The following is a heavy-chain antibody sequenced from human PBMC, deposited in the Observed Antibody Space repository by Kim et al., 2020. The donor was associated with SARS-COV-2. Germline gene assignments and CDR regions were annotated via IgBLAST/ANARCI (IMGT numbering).Heavy chain of an antibody. CDR1: GFTFSNYA. J-gene: IGHJ4*02. CDR3: AKGYGGSFYSGINY. V-gene: IGHV3-23*01. D-gene: IGHD2-15*01. Sequence: GGSLRLSCIASGFTFSNYAMNWVRQAPGKGLEWVSSTSGDSTTTYYAGSVKGRFTISRDDSKNTLYLQMNSLRVEDTALYYCAKGYGGSFYSGINYWGQGSLVTVSS. CDR2: TSGDSTTT.